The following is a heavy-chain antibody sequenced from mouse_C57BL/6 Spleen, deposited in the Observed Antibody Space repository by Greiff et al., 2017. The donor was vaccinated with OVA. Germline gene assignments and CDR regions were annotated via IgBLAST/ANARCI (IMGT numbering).Heavy chain of an antibody. Sequence: VKLMESGTELVKPGASVKLSCKASGYTFTSYSMHWVKQRPGQGLEWIGNINPSNGGTNYNEKFKSKATLTVDKSSSTAYMQLSSLTSEDSAVYYCAGGPWFAYWGQGTLVTVSA. CDR2: INPSNGGT. J-gene: IGHJ3*01. CDR3: AGGPWFAY. CDR1: GYTFTSYS. V-gene: IGHV1-53*01.